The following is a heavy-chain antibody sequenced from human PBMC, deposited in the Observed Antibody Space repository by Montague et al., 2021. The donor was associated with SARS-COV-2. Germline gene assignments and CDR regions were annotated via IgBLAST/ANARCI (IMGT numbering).Heavy chain of an antibody. CDR1: GDSVSSNDAA. Sequence: CAISGDSVSSNDAAWNWIRQSPSRGLEWLGRTYYRSTWYNDYVVSVTGRITINPGTSKNQFSLQLNSVTPEDTAVYYCARQFGITWYVLDVWGQGTTVTVSS. CDR3: ARQFGITWYVLDV. D-gene: IGHD3-10*01. CDR2: TYYRSTWYN. V-gene: IGHV6-1*01. J-gene: IGHJ6*02.